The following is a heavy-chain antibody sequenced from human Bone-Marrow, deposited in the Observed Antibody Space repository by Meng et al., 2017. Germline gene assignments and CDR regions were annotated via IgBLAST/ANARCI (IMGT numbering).Heavy chain of an antibody. CDR2: INHSGST. CDR1: GGSFRGYY. D-gene: IGHD3-22*01. J-gene: IGHJ4*02. CDR3: ARDNTMIGSFDY. V-gene: IGHV4-34*02. Sequence: EDPRLWGARLLKPSEPLSPTCAVSGGSFRGYYWSWIRQPPGKGLEWIWEINHSGSTNYNPSLKSRVTISVDTSKNQFSLKLSSVTAADTAVYYCARDNTMIGSFDYWGQGTLVTVSS.